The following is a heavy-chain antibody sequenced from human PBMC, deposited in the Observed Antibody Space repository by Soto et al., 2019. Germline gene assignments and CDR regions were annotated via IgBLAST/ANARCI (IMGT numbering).Heavy chain of an antibody. V-gene: IGHV1-3*01. Sequence: ASVKVSCKASGYTFTSSAMHWVRQAPGQRLEWMGWINAGNGNTKYSQKFQGRVTITRDTSASTAYMELSSLRSEDTAVYYCARVFSSSYVWGSYRPFDYWGQGTLVTVSS. D-gene: IGHD3-16*02. CDR1: GYTFTSSA. CDR3: ARVFSSSYVWGSYRPFDY. J-gene: IGHJ4*02. CDR2: INAGNGNT.